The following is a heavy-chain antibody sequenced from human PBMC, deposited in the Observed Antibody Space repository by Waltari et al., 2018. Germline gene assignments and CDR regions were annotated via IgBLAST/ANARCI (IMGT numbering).Heavy chain of an antibody. CDR3: ARETEEAFDF. CDR1: GFTFSSYT. Sequence: EVQLVESGGGLVKPGGSLRLSCAASGFTFSSYTMNWVRQAPGKGLEWVSSISGTSYYLYHADSVKGRFTTSRDNAKNSLYLQMNSLRAEDTAVYYCARETEEAFDFWGRGTMVTVSS. V-gene: IGHV3-21*01. J-gene: IGHJ3*01. D-gene: IGHD2-21*02. CDR2: ISGTSYYL.